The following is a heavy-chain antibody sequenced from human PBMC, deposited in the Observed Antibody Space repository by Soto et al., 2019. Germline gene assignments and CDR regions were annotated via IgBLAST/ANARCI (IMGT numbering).Heavy chain of an antibody. CDR1: GYSFTNYW. CDR2: IDPSDSYT. Sequence: GESLKISCKGSGYSFTNYWINWVRQMPGKGLEWMGKIDPSDSYTNYSPSFQGHVTISADKSISTAYLQWSSLKASDTAMYYCARRAGDSGNSFNAKDSRFYGMDVWGQGTTVTAP. D-gene: IGHD3-10*01. CDR3: ARRAGDSGNSFNAKDSRFYGMDV. V-gene: IGHV5-10-1*01. J-gene: IGHJ6*02.